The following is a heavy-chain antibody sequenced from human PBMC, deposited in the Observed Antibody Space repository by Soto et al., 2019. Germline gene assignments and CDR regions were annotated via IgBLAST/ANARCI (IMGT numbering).Heavy chain of an antibody. V-gene: IGHV3-23*01. CDR1: GFTFSSHA. CDR3: AKEGYSSGGICSYNWFDP. D-gene: IGHD2-15*01. CDR2: PSGSGCST. Sequence: CLRLSCAASGFTFSSHAMSLVRQAPGKGLEWVSAPSGSGCSTYYADSVKCRFTISRDNSKNTLYLQLNSLRAEDTAVYYSAKEGYSSGGICSYNWFDPRRQRSPVTVSS. J-gene: IGHJ5*02.